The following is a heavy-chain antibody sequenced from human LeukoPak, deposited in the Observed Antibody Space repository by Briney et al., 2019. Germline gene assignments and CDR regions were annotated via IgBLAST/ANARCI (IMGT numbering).Heavy chain of an antibody. CDR2: IRYDGSNT. D-gene: IGHD1-1*01. CDR3: AKPEGTDY. J-gene: IGHJ4*02. Sequence: GGSLRLSCVASGLTLSNHGMHWVRQAPGKGLEWVAFIRYDGSNTYYADSVRGRFTISRDNSRNTLYLQMDSLRPEDTAVYYCAKPEGTDYWGQGTLVTVSS. CDR1: GLTLSNHG. V-gene: IGHV3-30*02.